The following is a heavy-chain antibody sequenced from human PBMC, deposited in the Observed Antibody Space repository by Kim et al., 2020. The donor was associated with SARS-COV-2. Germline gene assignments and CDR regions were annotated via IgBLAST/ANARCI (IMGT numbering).Heavy chain of an antibody. J-gene: IGHJ4*02. CDR1: GFTFSSYG. V-gene: IGHV3-30*18. D-gene: IGHD3-22*01. CDR2: ISYDGSNK. CDR3: AKDSSGGDYYFDY. Sequence: GGSLRLSCAASGFTFSSYGMHWVRQAPGKGLEWVAVISYDGSNKYYADSVKGRFTISRDNSKNTLYLQMNSLRAEDTAVYYCAKDSSGGDYYFDYWGQGTLVTVCS.